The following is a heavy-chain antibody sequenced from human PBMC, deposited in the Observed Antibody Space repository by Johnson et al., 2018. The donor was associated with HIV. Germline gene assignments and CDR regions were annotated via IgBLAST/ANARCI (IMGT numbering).Heavy chain of an antibody. V-gene: IGHV3-15*01. J-gene: IGHJ3*02. D-gene: IGHD5-18*01. CDR1: GFTFTNAW. CDR3: TTEAGIQLWLMDAFDI. CDR2: IKSETDGGRT. Sequence: VLLVESGGGLVKPGGSLRLSCAGSGFTFTNAWMSWVRQAPGKGLEWVGRIKSETDGGRTDYAAPVKGRFTISRDDSKNTLYLQMNSLKIEDTAVYYCTTEAGIQLWLMDAFDIWGQGTMVTVSS.